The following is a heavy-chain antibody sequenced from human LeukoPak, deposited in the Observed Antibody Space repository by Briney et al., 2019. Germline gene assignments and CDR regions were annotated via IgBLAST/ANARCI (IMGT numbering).Heavy chain of an antibody. D-gene: IGHD3-16*01. CDR1: GFSFSTYA. CDR2: IVGSGGTT. Sequence: GGSLRLSCAASGFSFSTYAISWIRLAPGKGLEWVSAIVGSGGTTYYSDSVKGRFTISRDNSKNTLYLQMDSQTVDDTAIYYCARNAFAYYFDYWGQGTLVTVSS. V-gene: IGHV3-23*01. CDR3: ARNAFAYYFDY. J-gene: IGHJ4*02.